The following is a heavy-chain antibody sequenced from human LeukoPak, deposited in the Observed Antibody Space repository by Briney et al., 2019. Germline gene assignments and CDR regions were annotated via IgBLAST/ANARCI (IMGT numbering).Heavy chain of an antibody. CDR2: INHSGST. CDR1: GGSFSGYY. Sequence: SQTLSLTWAVYGGSFSGYYWSWIRQPPGKWLDWIGEINHSGSTNYNPSLKSRVTISVDTSKNQFSLKLSSVTAADTAVYHCARIKGVFGVVSYYYGMDAWGQGTTVTVSS. J-gene: IGHJ6*02. D-gene: IGHD3-3*01. CDR3: ARIKGVFGVVSYYYGMDA. V-gene: IGHV4-34*01.